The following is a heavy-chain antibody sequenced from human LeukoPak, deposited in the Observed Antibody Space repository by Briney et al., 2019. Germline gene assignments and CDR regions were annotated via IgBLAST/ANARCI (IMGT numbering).Heavy chain of an antibody. D-gene: IGHD3-3*01. V-gene: IGHV3-48*03. CDR1: GFTFSSYE. J-gene: IGHJ4*02. CDR2: IIRSGSAI. Sequence: PGGSLRLSCAASGFTFSSYEMNWVRQAPGKGLELASYIIRSGSAIYYADSVKGRFTISRDNAKNPLYLQMTSLRAEDTALYYCARLPFSEYYFDYWGQGTLVTVSS. CDR3: ARLPFSEYYFDY.